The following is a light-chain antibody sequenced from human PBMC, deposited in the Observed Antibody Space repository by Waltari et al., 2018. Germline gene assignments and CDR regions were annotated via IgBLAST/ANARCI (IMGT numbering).Light chain of an antibody. V-gene: IGKV3-11*01. CDR2: DAS. CDR1: QSVSSY. J-gene: IGKJ1*01. Sequence: EIVLTQSPATLSLSPGVRATLSCRASQSVSSYVAWYQQKPGQAPRLLIYDASNRATGIPARFSGSGSGTDFTLTISSLEPEDFAVYYCQQRSNWPKTFGQGTKVEIK. CDR3: QQRSNWPKT.